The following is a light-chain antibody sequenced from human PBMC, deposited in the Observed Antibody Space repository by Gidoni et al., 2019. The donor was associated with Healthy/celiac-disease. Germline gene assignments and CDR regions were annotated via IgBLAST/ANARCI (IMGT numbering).Light chain of an antibody. J-gene: IGKJ1*01. CDR3: QQSYSTQGT. Sequence: DIQITQSPSSLSASVGDRVTITCRASQSIISYLNWYKQKQGKAPKLLIYAASSLQSGVPSRFSGSGSGTDFTLTISSLQPEDFATYYCQQSYSTQGTFGQGTKVEIK. CDR2: AAS. CDR1: QSIISY. V-gene: IGKV1-39*01.